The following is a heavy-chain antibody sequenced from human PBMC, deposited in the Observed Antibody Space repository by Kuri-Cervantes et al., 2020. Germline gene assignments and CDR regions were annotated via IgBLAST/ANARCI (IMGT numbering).Heavy chain of an antibody. CDR3: ARNTRDGYNQFDY. V-gene: IGHV4-59*12. Sequence: SETLSLTCTVSGGSISDYYWSWIRQPPGNGLEWIGYIYYSGSANYNPSLKSRVTISLDTSKNQFSLKLSSVTAADTAVYYCARNTRDGYNQFDYWGQGTLVTVSS. D-gene: IGHD5-24*01. J-gene: IGHJ4*02. CDR2: IYYSGSA. CDR1: GGSISDYY.